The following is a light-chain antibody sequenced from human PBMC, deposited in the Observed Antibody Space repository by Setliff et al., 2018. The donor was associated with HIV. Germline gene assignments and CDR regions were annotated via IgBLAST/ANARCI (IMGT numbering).Light chain of an antibody. J-gene: IGLJ2*01. Sequence: SYALTQPPSLSVAPGETARITCGGNNIGRKSVNWYQQKPGQAPVVVIYDDSERPSGIPERFSGSNSGNTATLTINRVDAGDEADYHCQVWDSSSDHVIFGGGTKVTVL. CDR3: QVWDSSSDHVI. V-gene: IGLV3-21*04. CDR2: DDS. CDR1: NIGRKS.